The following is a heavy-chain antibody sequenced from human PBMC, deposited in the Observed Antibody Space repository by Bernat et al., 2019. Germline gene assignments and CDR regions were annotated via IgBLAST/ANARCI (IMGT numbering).Heavy chain of an antibody. CDR2: INPNSGGT. CDR1: GYTFTGYY. V-gene: IGHV1-2*04. Sequence: QVQLVQSGAEVKKPGASVKVSCKASGYTFTGYYMHWVRQAPGQGLEWMGWINPNSGGTNYAQKFQGWVTMTRDTSISTAYMELSRLRSDDTAVYYCARVRDDYGDSDYYCGMDVWGQGTKVTVSS. D-gene: IGHD4-17*01. CDR3: ARVRDDYGDSDYYCGMDV. J-gene: IGHJ6*02.